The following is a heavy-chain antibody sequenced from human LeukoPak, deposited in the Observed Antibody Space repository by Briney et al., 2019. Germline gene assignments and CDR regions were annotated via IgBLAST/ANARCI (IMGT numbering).Heavy chain of an antibody. J-gene: IGHJ4*02. V-gene: IGHV3-23*01. CDR1: GFTFSSYA. D-gene: IGHD5-18*01. CDR3: AKPWIQLRTPFDY. CDR2: ISGSGGST. Sequence: GGSLRLSCAASGFTFSSYAMSWVRQAPGKGLEWVSAISGSGGSTYYADSEKGRFTISRDNSKNTLYLQMNSLRAEDTAVYYCAKPWIQLRTPFDYWGQGTLVTVSS.